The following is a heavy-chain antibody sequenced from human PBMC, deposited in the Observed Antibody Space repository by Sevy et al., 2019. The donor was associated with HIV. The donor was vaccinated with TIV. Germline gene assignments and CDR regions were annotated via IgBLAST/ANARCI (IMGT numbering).Heavy chain of an antibody. D-gene: IGHD6-19*01. CDR2: IYTTGST. CDR1: GGSVSSYH. V-gene: IGHV4-4*07. J-gene: IGHJ6*02. CDR3: AGDGAPVAGDGLAYYYCMDA. Sequence: SETLSLTCGVSGGSVSSYHWSWIRQTAAKGLEWIGRIYTTGSTKYNPSLNSRVTLSLDTARKQISLMLTSVTAADTAVYYCAGDGAPVAGDGLAYYYCMDAWGQGTTVTVSS.